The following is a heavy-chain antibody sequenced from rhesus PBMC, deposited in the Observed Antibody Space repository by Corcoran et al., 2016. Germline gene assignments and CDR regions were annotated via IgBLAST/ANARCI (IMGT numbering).Heavy chain of an antibody. J-gene: IGHJ4*01. CDR3: AREFLGIYSNSGVFDY. D-gene: IGHD4-23*01. CDR1: GGSISDSYY. Sequence: QVQLQESGPGLVKPSETLSLTCTVSGGSISDSYYWSWIRQPPGTGLAWMGRIYGSGGSTNYNPSHKIRVTISRDTSKHQFSLRLSSVTAADTAVYYCAREFLGIYSNSGVFDYWGQGVLVTVSS. CDR2: IYGSGGST. V-gene: IGHV4-160*01.